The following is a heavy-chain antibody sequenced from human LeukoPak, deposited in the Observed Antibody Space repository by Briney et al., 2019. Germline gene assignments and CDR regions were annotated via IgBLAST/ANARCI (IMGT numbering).Heavy chain of an antibody. CDR2: IYPSGST. CDR1: GGSISTYY. D-gene: IGHD1-26*01. J-gene: IGHJ6*03. Sequence: RTSETLSLTCTVSGGSISTYYWSWIRQPAGKGLEWIGHIYPSGSTNYNPSLMSRVTISVDTSKNQFSLNLRSVTAADTAMYYCAREPYSGAGSNYYYYMDVWGKGTTVTISS. CDR3: AREPYSGAGSNYYYYMDV. V-gene: IGHV4-4*07.